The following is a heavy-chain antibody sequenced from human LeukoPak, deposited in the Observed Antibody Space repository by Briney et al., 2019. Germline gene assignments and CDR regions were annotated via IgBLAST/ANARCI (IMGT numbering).Heavy chain of an antibody. D-gene: IGHD1-1*01. Sequence: SETLSLTCTVSGGSINSYYWNWIRQPAGKGLEWVGRISADGSTNCNPSPKSRVTISVDKSKNQFSLKLSSVTAADTAVYFCARAAAGTANFDPWGQGTLVTVSS. V-gene: IGHV4-4*07. CDR3: ARAAAGTANFDP. J-gene: IGHJ5*02. CDR2: ISADGST. CDR1: GGSINSYY.